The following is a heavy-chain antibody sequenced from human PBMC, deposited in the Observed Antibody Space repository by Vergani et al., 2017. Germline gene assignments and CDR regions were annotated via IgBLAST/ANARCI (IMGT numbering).Heavy chain of an antibody. V-gene: IGHV1-69*02. Sequence: QVQLVQSGAEVKKPGSSVKVSCKASGGTFSSYTISWVRQAPGQGLEWMGRIIPILGIANYAQKFQGRVTITRDTSASTAYMELSSLRSEDTAVYYCARMYSSGWYGDDDYWGQGTLVTVSS. D-gene: IGHD6-19*01. CDR2: IIPILGIA. CDR3: ARMYSSGWYGDDDY. CDR1: GGTFSSYT. J-gene: IGHJ4*02.